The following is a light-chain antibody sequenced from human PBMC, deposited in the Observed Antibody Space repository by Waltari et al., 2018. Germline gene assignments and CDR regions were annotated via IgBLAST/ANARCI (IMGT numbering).Light chain of an antibody. CDR2: DTS. V-gene: IGKV3-20*01. J-gene: IGKJ1*01. CDR1: QSFGRTY. Sequence: DIVLTQSPGTLSLSPGERATLPCRASQSFGRTYLAWYQQKPGQAPRLLIYDTSSRGTGIPDRFSGSGSGTDFTLTISRLEPEDFAVYYCQQYGTSPWTFGQGTKVEIK. CDR3: QQYGTSPWT.